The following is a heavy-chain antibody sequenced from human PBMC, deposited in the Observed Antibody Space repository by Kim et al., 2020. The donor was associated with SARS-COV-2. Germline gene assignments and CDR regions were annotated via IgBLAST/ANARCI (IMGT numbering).Heavy chain of an antibody. J-gene: IGHJ4*02. CDR2: ST. D-gene: IGHD6-19*01. V-gene: IGHV4-4*02. Sequence: STNYNPSLKSRVTISVDKSKNQFSLKLSSVTAADTAVYYCASSGWYYFDYWGQGTLVTVSS. CDR3: ASSGWYYFDY.